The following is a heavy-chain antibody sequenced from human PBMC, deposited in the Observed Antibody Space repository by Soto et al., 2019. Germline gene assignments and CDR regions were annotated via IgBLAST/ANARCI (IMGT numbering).Heavy chain of an antibody. D-gene: IGHD2-8*01. Sequence: GGSLRLSCAASGFTFSSYAMNWVRQAPGKGLEWVSVISGSGGSTYYADSVKGRFTISRDNSKNTLYLQMNSLRAEDTAVYYCARRGNGTYFDDWGQGTLVTVSS. CDR1: GFTFSSYA. V-gene: IGHV3-23*01. CDR2: ISGSGGST. J-gene: IGHJ4*02. CDR3: ARRGNGTYFDD.